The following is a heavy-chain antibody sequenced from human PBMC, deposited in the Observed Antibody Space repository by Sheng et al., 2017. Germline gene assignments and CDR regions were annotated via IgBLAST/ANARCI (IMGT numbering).Heavy chain of an antibody. CDR2: ISGDGANT. J-gene: IGHJ3*02. CDR1: GLTFRSYRSYA. CDR3: AKDRAPVANDAFDI. D-gene: IGHD2-15*01. V-gene: IGHV3-23*01. Sequence: EVQLLESGGGLVQPGGPVRLSCAASGLTFRSYRSYAMSWVRQAPGKGLEWAPTISGDGANTHYADSVKGRFTISRDNRKNTLYLQMNSLRVEDTAVYFCAKDRAPVANDAFDIWGQ.